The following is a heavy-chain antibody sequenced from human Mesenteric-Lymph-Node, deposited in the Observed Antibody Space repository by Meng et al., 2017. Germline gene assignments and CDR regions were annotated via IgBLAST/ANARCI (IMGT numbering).Heavy chain of an antibody. J-gene: IGHJ4*02. CDR2: INPSGGVT. D-gene: IGHD1-7*01. Sequence: VQLGQSGAEVKKPGASVKISCNASGYTFTDFYMHWVRQAPGQGLEWMGIINPSGGVTTYAQKFQGRVSMTRDTSTTTVYMELSSLRSEDTAVYYCARDETGTTPFGYWGQGTLVTVSS. CDR1: GYTFTDFY. V-gene: IGHV1-46*01. CDR3: ARDETGTTPFGY.